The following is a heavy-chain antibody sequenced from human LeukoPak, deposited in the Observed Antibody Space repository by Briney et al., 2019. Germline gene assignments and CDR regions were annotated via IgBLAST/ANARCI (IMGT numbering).Heavy chain of an antibody. Sequence: GGSLRLSCAASGFTFDDYAMHWVRQAPGKGLEWVSGISWNSGSIGYEVSVTGRFTIYRDNAKNSLYLKMNSMRAEDTALYYCATDIYEPAGELIVTFGGGLDPWGQGTLVTVSS. CDR1: GFTFDDYA. D-gene: IGHD1-26*01. CDR2: ISWNSGSI. J-gene: IGHJ5*02. CDR3: ATDIYEPAGELIVTFGGGLDP. V-gene: IGHV3-9*01.